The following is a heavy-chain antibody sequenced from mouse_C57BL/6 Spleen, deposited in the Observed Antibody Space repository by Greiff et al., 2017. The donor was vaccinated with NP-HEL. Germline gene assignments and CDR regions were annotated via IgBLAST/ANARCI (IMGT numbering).Heavy chain of an antibody. CDR2: IHPNSGST. J-gene: IGHJ4*01. Sequence: QVHVKQSGAELVKPGASVKLSCKASGYTFTSYWMHWVKQRPGQGLEWIGMIHPNSGSTNYNEKFKSKATLTVDKSSSTAYMQLSSLTSEDSAVYYCARLLYAMDYWGQGTSVTVSS. D-gene: IGHD1-1*01. V-gene: IGHV1-64*01. CDR1: GYTFTSYW. CDR3: ARLLYAMDY.